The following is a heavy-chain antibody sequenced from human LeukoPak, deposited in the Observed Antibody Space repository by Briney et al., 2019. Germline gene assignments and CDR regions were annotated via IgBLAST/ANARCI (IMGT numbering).Heavy chain of an antibody. D-gene: IGHD2-2*01. J-gene: IGHJ6*04. CDR1: GFTFSSYS. V-gene: IGHV3-74*01. Sequence: SGGSLRLSCAASGFTFSSYSMNWVRQAPGKGLVWVSRINSDGSSTSYADSVKGRFTISRDNAKNTLYLQMNSLRAEDTAVYYCAKSIVVVPAAMRNYYYYYGMDVWGKGTTVTVSS. CDR2: INSDGSST. CDR3: AKSIVVVPAAMRNYYYYYGMDV.